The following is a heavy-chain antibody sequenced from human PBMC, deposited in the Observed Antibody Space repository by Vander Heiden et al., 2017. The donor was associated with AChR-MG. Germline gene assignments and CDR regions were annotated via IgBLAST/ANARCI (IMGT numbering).Heavy chain of an antibody. CDR3: AKEHYGGNLGLDY. V-gene: IGHV3-30*02. D-gene: IGHD4-17*01. Sequence: QVQLVESGGGVVQPGGSLSLSCAASGFIFSSFGMNWVRQVPGKGLEWLAFLRYDGSNEIYADSVKGRFTISRDNSNGLLFLQMSSLRVEDAGIYYCAKEHYGGNLGLDYWGQGTLVTVSS. J-gene: IGHJ4*02. CDR1: GFIFSSFG. CDR2: LRYDGSNE.